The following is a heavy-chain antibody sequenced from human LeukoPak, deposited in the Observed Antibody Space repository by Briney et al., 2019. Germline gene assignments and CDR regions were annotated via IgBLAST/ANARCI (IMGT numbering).Heavy chain of an antibody. CDR2: INHGGST. D-gene: IGHD2-2*03. CDR3: ARVHLGHCSSTSCSSYFDY. V-gene: IGHV4-34*01. Sequence: SETLSLTCAVYGGSFSGYYWSWIRQPPGKGLEWIGEINHGGSTNYNPSLKSRVTISVDTSKNQFSLKLSSVTAADTAVYYCARVHLGHCSSTSCSSYFDYWGQGTLVTVSS. CDR1: GGSFSGYY. J-gene: IGHJ4*02.